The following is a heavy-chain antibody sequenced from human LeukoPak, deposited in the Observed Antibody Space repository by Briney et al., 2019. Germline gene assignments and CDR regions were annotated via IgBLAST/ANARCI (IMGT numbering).Heavy chain of an antibody. D-gene: IGHD2/OR15-2a*01. CDR1: GFSFSSYT. CDR2: MKEDGSDI. Sequence: GGSLRLSCVASGFSFSSYTMSWVRQAPGKGLEWVAKMKEDGSDIHYVDSVKGRFTICRDNAKNSLCLQMSSLRVEDTAVYYCARGGAQYLDSWGQGILVTVSS. V-gene: IGHV3-7*01. CDR3: ARGGAQYLDS. J-gene: IGHJ4*02.